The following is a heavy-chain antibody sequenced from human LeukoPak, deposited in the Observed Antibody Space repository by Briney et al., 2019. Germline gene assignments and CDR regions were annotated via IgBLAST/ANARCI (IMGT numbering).Heavy chain of an antibody. J-gene: IGHJ4*02. V-gene: IGHV3-30*04. CDR2: ISYDGSFQ. Sequence: GGSLRLACAAYGFNFVNYAMHWVRQAPGKGLDWVALISYDGSFQSHADSVKDRFTISRDSSTHTVSLQMNSLRVEDTAMYYCAREIPGYYAAYWGQGILVTVSS. CDR3: AREIPGYYAAY. CDR1: GFNFVNYA. D-gene: IGHD3-9*01.